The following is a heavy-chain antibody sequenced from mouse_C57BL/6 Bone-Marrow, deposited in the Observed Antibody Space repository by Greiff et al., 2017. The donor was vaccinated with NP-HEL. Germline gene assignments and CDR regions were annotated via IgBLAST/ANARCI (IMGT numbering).Heavy chain of an antibody. CDR1: GYTFTDYN. J-gene: IGHJ2*01. CDR2: INPNNGGT. CDR3: ARGISIYYYGSSFGFDY. V-gene: IGHV1-18*01. Sequence: EVQLQQSGPELVKPGASVKIPCKASGYTFTDYNMDWVKQSHGKSLEWIGDINPNNGGTIYNQKLKGKATLTVDNSSSTAYMELRSLTSEDTAVYYCARGISIYYYGSSFGFDYWGQGTTLTVSS. D-gene: IGHD1-1*01.